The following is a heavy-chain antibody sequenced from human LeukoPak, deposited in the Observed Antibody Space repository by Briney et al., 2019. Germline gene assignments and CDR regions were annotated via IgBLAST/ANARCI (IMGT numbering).Heavy chain of an antibody. Sequence: PGRSLRLSCAASGFTFSSYAMHWVRQAPGKGLEWVAVISYDGSNKYYADSVKGRFTISRDNSKNTLYLQMNSLRAEDTAVYYCARLLGTEPDYYYYGMDVWGQGTTVTVSS. CDR1: GFTFSSYA. J-gene: IGHJ6*02. CDR2: ISYDGSNK. V-gene: IGHV3-30-3*01. CDR3: ARLLGTEPDYYYYGMDV. D-gene: IGHD1-14*01.